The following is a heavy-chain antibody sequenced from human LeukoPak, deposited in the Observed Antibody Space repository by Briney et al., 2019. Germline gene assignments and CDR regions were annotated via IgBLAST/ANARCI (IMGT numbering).Heavy chain of an antibody. CDR1: GLTFSSSA. Sequence: GGTLRLSCTASGLTFSSSAMSWVCQAPVKGQEWVSAISGSGGSTYYADSVKGRFTISRDNSKNTLYLQMNSLRAEDTAVYYCASWNRLNTNPSDYWGQGTLVTVSS. CDR2: ISGSGGST. J-gene: IGHJ4*02. D-gene: IGHD3-22*01. V-gene: IGHV3-23*01. CDR3: ASWNRLNTNPSDY.